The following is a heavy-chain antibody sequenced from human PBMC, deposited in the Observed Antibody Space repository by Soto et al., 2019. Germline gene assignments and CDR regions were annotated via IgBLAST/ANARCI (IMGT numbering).Heavy chain of an antibody. D-gene: IGHD4-17*01. CDR2: ISYDGSNK. CDR1: GLTFISYA. J-gene: IGHJ6*02. Sequence: GGSLRLSCAASGLTFISYAMHWVRQAPGKGLEWVAVISYDGSNKYYADSVKGRFTISRDNSKNTLYLQMNSLRAEDTAVYYCARDEDCGDYVGYYYGMDVWGQGTTVTVSS. V-gene: IGHV3-30-3*01. CDR3: ARDEDCGDYVGYYYGMDV.